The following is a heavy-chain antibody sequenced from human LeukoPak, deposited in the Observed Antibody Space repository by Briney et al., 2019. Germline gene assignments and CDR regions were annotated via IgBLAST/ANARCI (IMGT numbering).Heavy chain of an antibody. J-gene: IGHJ4*02. V-gene: IGHV3-30*02. CDR1: GFTFSSYG. D-gene: IGHD1-26*01. CDR3: VKDGTSTLDY. CDR2: IWNDGSNK. Sequence: PGGSLKLSCAASGFTFSSYGMHWVRQAPGKGLEWVAVIWNDGSNKYYADSVKGRFTISRDNSKNTLFLQMNSLRPEDTAVFYCVKDGTSTLDYWGQGSLVTVSS.